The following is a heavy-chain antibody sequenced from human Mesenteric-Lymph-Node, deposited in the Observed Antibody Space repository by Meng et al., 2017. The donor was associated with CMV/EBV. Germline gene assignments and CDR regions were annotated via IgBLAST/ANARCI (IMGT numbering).Heavy chain of an antibody. CDR3: ARRSNSWANYYMMDV. CDR1: DYSINTDYY. D-gene: IGHD1-26*01. CDR2: ISQSGSP. V-gene: IGHV4-38-2*02. J-gene: IGHJ6*02. Sequence: SETLSLTCTVSDYSINTDYYWAWIRQPPGKRLEWLGDISQSGSPYYSPSLKSRATISLDRSQNQFALKLSSVTAADTAVYYCARRSNSWANYYMMDVWGQGTTVTVSS.